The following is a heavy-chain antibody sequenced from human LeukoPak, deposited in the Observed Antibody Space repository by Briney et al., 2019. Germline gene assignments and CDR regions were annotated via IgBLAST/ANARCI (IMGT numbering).Heavy chain of an antibody. CDR1: GGSIRSRSNY. J-gene: IGHJ5*02. Sequence: PSETLSLTCTVSGGSIRSRSNYWGWTRQPPGKGLEWIGSIYYTGYTFYNPSLKSRVTISVDTSRNKVSLKLTSVTAADTAVYYCARARRWNAAVEGWWFDPWGQGTLVTVSS. D-gene: IGHD1-1*01. CDR2: IYYTGYT. V-gene: IGHV4-39*07. CDR3: ARARRWNAAVEGWWFDP.